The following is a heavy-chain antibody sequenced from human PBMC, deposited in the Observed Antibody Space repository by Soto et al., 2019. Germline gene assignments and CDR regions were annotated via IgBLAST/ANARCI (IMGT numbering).Heavy chain of an antibody. CDR3: ARWGSDPSYYYYGMDV. D-gene: IGHD3-16*01. Sequence: GGSLRLPCVASGFDFSSYRMRWIRQAPGKGLEWVSTINSSSDYIYYADSVQGRFTISRDNAKNSLYLQMNSLRAEDTAVYYCARWGSDPSYYYYGMDVWGQGTTVTVSS. CDR2: INSSSDYI. J-gene: IGHJ6*02. V-gene: IGHV3-21*01. CDR1: GFDFSSYR.